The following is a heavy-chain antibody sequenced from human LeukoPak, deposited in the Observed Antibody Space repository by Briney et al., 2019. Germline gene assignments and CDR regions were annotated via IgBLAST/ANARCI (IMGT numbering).Heavy chain of an antibody. D-gene: IGHD6-25*01. Sequence: GRSLRLSCAASGFTFSNYGIHWVRQAPGKGLEWVTFVQNDGSSKYYADSVRGRFTISRDNSKNTVYLQMNSLRAEDTAAYYCAGEERGLVLGGLGYWGQGTLVTVSS. CDR1: GFTFSNYG. CDR3: AGEERGLVLGGLGY. CDR2: VQNDGSSK. V-gene: IGHV3-33*01. J-gene: IGHJ4*02.